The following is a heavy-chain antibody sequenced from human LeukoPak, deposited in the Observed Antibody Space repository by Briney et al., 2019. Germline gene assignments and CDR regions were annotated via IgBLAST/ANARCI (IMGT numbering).Heavy chain of an antibody. Sequence: GGSLRLSCAASGFTFSSYAMHWVRQAPGKGLEWVAVISYDGSNKYYADSVKGRFTISRDNSKNTLYLQMNSLRAEDTAVYYCARGSRYYDRLFDIWGQGTMVTVSS. D-gene: IGHD3-22*01. V-gene: IGHV3-30-3*01. CDR1: GFTFSSYA. CDR3: ARGSRYYDRLFDI. CDR2: ISYDGSNK. J-gene: IGHJ3*02.